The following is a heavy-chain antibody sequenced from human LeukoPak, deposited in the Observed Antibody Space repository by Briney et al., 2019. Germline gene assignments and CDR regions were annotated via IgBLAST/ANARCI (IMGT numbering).Heavy chain of an antibody. V-gene: IGHV5-51*01. CDR3: ARLVGGGSYRTYYYGMDV. CDR1: GYSFTSYW. D-gene: IGHD1-26*01. CDR2: IYPGDSDT. Sequence: PGESLKISCKGSGYSFTSYWIGWVREMPEKPLEYMGHIYPGDSDTRYSPSFQGQVTISADKSISTAYLQWSSLKASDTAMYYCARLVGGGSYRTYYYGMDVWGQGTTVTVSS. J-gene: IGHJ6*02.